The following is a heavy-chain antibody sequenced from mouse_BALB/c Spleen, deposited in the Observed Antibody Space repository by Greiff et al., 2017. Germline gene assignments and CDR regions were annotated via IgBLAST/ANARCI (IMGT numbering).Heavy chain of an antibody. CDR1: GYAFTNYL. J-gene: IGHJ1*01. Sequence: QVQLKQSGAELVRPGTSVKVSCKASGYAFTNYLIEWVKQRPGQGLEWIGVINPGSGGTNYNEKFKGKATLTADKSSSTAYMQLSSLTSDDSAVYFCARSPFYYGSSYDWYFDVWGAGTTVTVSS. CDR2: INPGSGGT. V-gene: IGHV1-54*01. CDR3: ARSPFYYGSSYDWYFDV. D-gene: IGHD1-1*01.